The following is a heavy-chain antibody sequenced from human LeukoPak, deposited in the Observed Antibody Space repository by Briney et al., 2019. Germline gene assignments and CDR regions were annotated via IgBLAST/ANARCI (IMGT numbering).Heavy chain of an antibody. J-gene: IGHJ3*02. CDR1: GFTFSSYW. CDR2: INSDGSST. Sequence: GGSLRLSCAASGFTFSSYWMHWVRQAPGKGLVWVSRINSDGSSTTYADSVKGRFTISRDNAKNTLYLQMNSLRAEDTAVYYCASAPRIRAAFDIWGQGTMVTVSS. V-gene: IGHV3-74*01. D-gene: IGHD2-15*01. CDR3: ASAPRIRAAFDI.